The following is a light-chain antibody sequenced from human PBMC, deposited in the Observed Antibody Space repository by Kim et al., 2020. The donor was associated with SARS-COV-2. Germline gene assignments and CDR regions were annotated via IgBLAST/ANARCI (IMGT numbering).Light chain of an antibody. Sequence: SASVRDRVTITCQASQASGHYLNWYQQKAGKAPKLLIYDSSNLETGVPSRFSGSGSGTDFTLTISSLQPEDIATYYCQQYDNLPLTFGQGTKLEI. V-gene: IGKV1-33*01. CDR2: DSS. J-gene: IGKJ2*01. CDR1: QASGHY. CDR3: QQYDNLPLT.